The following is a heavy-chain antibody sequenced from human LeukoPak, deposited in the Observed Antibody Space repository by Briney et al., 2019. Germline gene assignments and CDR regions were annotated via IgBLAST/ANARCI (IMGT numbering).Heavy chain of an antibody. J-gene: IGHJ3*02. V-gene: IGHV1-2*02. CDR1: GYTXTGYY. CDR2: INPNSVGT. CDR3: ARDRGGLDAFDI. D-gene: IGHD3-10*01. Sequence: GASVKVSCKASGYTXTGYYMHWVRQAPGQGLEWMGWINPNSVGTNYAQNFQGRVTMTRDTSISTAYMELSRLTSDDTAVYYCARDRGGLDAFDIWGQGTMVTVSS.